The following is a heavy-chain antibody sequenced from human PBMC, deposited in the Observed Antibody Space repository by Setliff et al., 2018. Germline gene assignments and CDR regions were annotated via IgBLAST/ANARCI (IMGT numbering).Heavy chain of an antibody. CDR1: GYTFISYG. J-gene: IGHJ3*02. CDR2: ISAYNGNT. Sequence: ASVKVSCKASGYTFISYGISWVRQAPGQGLEWMGRISAYNGNTNYAQKLQGRVTMTTDTSTSTAYMELRSLRSDDTAVYYCARVLFHCSSTSCYLDAFDIWGQGTMVTVSS. D-gene: IGHD2-2*01. V-gene: IGHV1-18*01. CDR3: ARVLFHCSSTSCYLDAFDI.